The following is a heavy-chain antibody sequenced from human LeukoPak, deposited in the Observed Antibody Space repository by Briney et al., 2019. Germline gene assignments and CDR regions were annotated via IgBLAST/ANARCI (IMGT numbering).Heavy chain of an antibody. CDR2: IISSGSSK. CDR1: GFTFSDYY. CDR3: ARDRNYYYDSSGYSDY. V-gene: IGHV3-11*01. Sequence: GRSLRLSCAASGFTFSDYYMSWIRQAPGKGLEWVSYIISSGSSKYYADSGKGRFTISRDNAKNSLYLQMNSLRAEDTAVYYCARDRNYYYDSSGYSDYWGQGTLVTISS. D-gene: IGHD3-22*01. J-gene: IGHJ4*02.